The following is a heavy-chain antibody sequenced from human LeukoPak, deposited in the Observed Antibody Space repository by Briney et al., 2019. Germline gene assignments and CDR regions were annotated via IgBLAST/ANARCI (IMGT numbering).Heavy chain of an antibody. D-gene: IGHD5-12*01. V-gene: IGHV4-59*08. CDR1: GGSFSSYY. Sequence: SETLSFTCAVYGGSFSSYYWSWIRQPPGKGLEWIGYIYYSGSTNYNPSLKSRVTISVDTSKNQFSLKLSSVTAADTAVYYCARHRSLIRYRVFDYWGQGTLVTVSS. CDR2: IYYSGST. CDR3: ARHRSLIRYRVFDY. J-gene: IGHJ4*02.